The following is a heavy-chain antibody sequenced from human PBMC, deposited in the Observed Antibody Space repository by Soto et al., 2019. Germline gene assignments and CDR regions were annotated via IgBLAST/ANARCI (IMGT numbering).Heavy chain of an antibody. CDR2: IIPIFGTA. CDR3: ARERSAAAGLYYYYGMDV. J-gene: IGHJ6*02. D-gene: IGHD6-13*01. CDR1: GGTFSSYA. Sequence: SVKVSCKASGGTFSSYAISWVRQAPGQGLEWMGGIIPIFGTANYAQKFQGRVTITADESTRTAYMELSSLRSEDTAVYHCARERSAAAGLYYYYGMDVWGQGTKVTVSS. V-gene: IGHV1-69*13.